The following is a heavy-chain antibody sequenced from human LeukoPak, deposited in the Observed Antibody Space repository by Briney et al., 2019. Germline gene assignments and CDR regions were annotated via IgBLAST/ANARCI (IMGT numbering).Heavy chain of an antibody. V-gene: IGHV4-59*01. CDR1: GGSISSYY. J-gene: IGHJ3*02. CDR2: IYYSGST. Sequence: SETLSLTCTVSGGSISSYYWSWIRQPPGKGLEWIGYIYYSGSTSYNPSLKSRVTISVDTSKNQFSLKLSSVTAADTAVYYCARDSSDHDAFDIWGQGTMVAVSS. CDR3: ARDSSDHDAFDI.